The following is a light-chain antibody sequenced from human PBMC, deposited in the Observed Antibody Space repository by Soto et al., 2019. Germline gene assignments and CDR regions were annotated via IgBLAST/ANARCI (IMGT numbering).Light chain of an antibody. Sequence: DIELTQSPLSLSVAPGEPASISCKSSQSLLHSNGNNYLNWYQQKPGKAPKLLIYDASNLETGVPSRFSGSGSGTDFTFTISSLQPEDIATYYCQQYDNLPSFGQGTRLEIK. CDR3: QQYDNLPS. CDR1: QSLLHSNGNNY. J-gene: IGKJ5*01. CDR2: DAS. V-gene: IGKV1-33*01.